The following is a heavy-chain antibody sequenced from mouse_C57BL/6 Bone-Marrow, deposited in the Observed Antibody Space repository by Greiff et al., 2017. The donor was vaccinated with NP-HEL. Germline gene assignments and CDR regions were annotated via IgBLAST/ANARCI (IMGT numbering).Heavy chain of an antibody. CDR3: ARRAVVATRYLDV. V-gene: IGHV1-69*01. Sequence: QVQLQQPGAELVMPGASVKLSCKASGYTFTSYWMHWVKQRPGQGLEWIGEIDPSDSYTNYNQKFKGKSTLTVDKSSSTAYMQLSSLTSEDSAVYYCARRAVVATRYLDVGGTGTTVTVSS. D-gene: IGHD1-1*01. CDR1: GYTFTSYW. CDR2: IDPSDSYT. J-gene: IGHJ1*03.